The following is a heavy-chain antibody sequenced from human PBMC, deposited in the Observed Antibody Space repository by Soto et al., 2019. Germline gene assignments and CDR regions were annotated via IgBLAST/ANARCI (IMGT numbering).Heavy chain of an antibody. CDR2: ISGSGGST. V-gene: IGHV3-23*01. CDR3: ARSLPGTYGAFDL. J-gene: IGHJ3*01. Sequence: GGSLRLSCAASGFTFSGYAMSWVRQAPGKGLEQVSSISGSGGSTSYADSVKGRFTISRDNSKNTLYLQMNSLGAEDTAVYYCARSLPGTYGAFDLWGQGKMVTVSS. CDR1: GFTFSGYA. D-gene: IGHD1-7*01.